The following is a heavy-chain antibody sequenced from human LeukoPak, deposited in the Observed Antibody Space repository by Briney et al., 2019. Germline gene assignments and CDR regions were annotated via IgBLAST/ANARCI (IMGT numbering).Heavy chain of an antibody. CDR1: GGSISSRNW. J-gene: IGHJ4*02. V-gene: IGHV4-4*02. D-gene: IGHD3-10*01. Sequence: SETLSLTCAVSGGSISSRNWWSRVRPPPGKGLEWIGSIYHSGSTYYNPSLKSRVTISVDTSKNQFSLKLSSVTAADTAVYHCARDPVYYGSGGPTNFDYWGQGTLVTVSS. CDR3: ARDPVYYGSGGPTNFDY. CDR2: IYHSGST.